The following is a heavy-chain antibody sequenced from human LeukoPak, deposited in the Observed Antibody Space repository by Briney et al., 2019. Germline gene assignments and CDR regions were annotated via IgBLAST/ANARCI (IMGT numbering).Heavy chain of an antibody. CDR2: IYYSGST. V-gene: IGHV4-31*03. CDR1: GGSINSGGYY. D-gene: IGHD3-16*01. CDR3: ARGNPPDYDYVWGSLYYFDY. J-gene: IGHJ4*02. Sequence: SQTLSLTCTVSGGSINSGGYYWSWIRQHPGKGLEWIGYIYYSGSTYYNPSLKSRVTISVDTSKNQFSLKLSSVTAADTAVYYCARGNPPDYDYVWGSLYYFDYWGQGTLVTVSS.